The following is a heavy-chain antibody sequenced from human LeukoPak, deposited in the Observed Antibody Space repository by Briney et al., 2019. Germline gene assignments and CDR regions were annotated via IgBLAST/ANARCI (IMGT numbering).Heavy chain of an antibody. J-gene: IGHJ3*02. V-gene: IGHV3-23*01. CDR2: IINSGVGT. CDR1: GFTFTSYA. Sequence: PGGSLRLSCAASGFTFTSYAMSWVRQAPGKGLEWVSEIINSGVGTYLADSVQGRFTISRDDSVNTLYLQMSRLRAEDTAVYFCAKRRDGYNSGAFDIWGQGTMVTVSS. D-gene: IGHD5-24*01. CDR3: AKRRDGYNSGAFDI.